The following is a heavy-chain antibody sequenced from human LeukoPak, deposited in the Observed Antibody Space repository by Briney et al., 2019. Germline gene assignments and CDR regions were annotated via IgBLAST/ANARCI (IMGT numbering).Heavy chain of an antibody. CDR3: AKRVGATSWSLDY. CDR2: ISGSGGST. V-gene: IGHV3-23*01. J-gene: IGHJ4*02. Sequence: GGSLRLSCAASGFTFSNYAMSWVRQAPGKGLEWVSSISGSGGSTYYADSVKGRFTISRDNSKNTLYLQMNSLRAEDTAVYYCAKRVGATSWSLDYWGQGTLVTVSS. D-gene: IGHD1-26*01. CDR1: GFTFSNYA.